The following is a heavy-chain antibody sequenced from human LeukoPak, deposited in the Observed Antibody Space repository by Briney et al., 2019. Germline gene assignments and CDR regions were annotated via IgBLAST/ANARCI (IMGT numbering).Heavy chain of an antibody. J-gene: IGHJ4*02. CDR1: GFTFSSYG. D-gene: IGHD6-13*01. V-gene: IGHV3-23*01. CDR3: AKDWGKFSSSWYDY. Sequence: PGGSLRLSCAASGFTFSSYGMHWVRQTPGKGLEWVSVITGTGDTTYYTDSVKGRFTISRDNSKNTLYLQMNSLRAEDTALYYCAKDWGKFSSSWYDYWGQGTLVTVSS. CDR2: ITGTGDTT.